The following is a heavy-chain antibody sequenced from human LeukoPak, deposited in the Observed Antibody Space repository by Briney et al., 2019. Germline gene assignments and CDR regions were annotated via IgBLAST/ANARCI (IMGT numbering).Heavy chain of an antibody. CDR3: ARGFGSNFDI. CDR2: IGSSSRTT. CDR1: EFSFSCNS. D-gene: IGHD6-13*01. V-gene: IGHV3-48*02. J-gene: IGHJ3*02. Sequence: GASLRFSYAASEFSFSCNSMNWVRQARQKGLEWVSYIGSSSRTTYYADSENGGFTISRDNAKNSLYLQMNSLRDEDTAGYYCARGFGSNFDIWGQGTMVTVSS.